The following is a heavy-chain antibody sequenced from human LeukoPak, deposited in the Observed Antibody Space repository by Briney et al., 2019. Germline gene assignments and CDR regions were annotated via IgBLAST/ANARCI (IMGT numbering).Heavy chain of an antibody. J-gene: IGHJ6*03. CDR1: GFTFSSNW. CDR3: AGDPYSGSYGPYYYYYMDV. D-gene: IGHD1-26*01. CDR2: INSDESST. Sequence: GGSLRLSCAASGFTFSSNWMHWVRQAPGKGLVWVSRINSDESSTNYADSVKGRFTISRDNAKNSLYLQMNSLRAEDTAVYYCAGDPYSGSYGPYYYYYMDVWGEGTTVTISS. V-gene: IGHV3-74*01.